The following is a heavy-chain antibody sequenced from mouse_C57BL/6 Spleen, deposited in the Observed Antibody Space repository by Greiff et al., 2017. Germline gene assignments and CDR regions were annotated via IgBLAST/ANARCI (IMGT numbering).Heavy chain of an antibody. CDR3: ARNWYYAMDY. CDR2: IDPSDSET. D-gene: IGHD4-1*01. Sequence: QVQLQQPGAELVRPGSSVKLSCKASGYTFTSYWMHWVKQRPIQGLEWIGNIDPSDSETHYNQKFKDKDTLTVDKSSSTAYMQLSSLTSADSAVXDCARNWYYAMDYGGQGTSVTVSS. J-gene: IGHJ4*01. CDR1: GYTFTSYW. V-gene: IGHV1-52*01.